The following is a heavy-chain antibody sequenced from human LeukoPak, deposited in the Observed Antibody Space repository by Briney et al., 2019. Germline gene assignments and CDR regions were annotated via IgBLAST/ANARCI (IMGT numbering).Heavy chain of an antibody. V-gene: IGHV3-30*01. CDR3: ARVNSGSYWYFDL. CDR2: ISYDGSNK. J-gene: IGHJ2*01. Sequence: GRSLRLSSAASGFTFSSYAMHWVRQAPGKGLEWVAVISYDGSNKYYADSVKSRFTISRDNSKNTLYLQMNSLRAEDTAVYYCARVNSGSYWYFDLWGRGTLVTVSS. D-gene: IGHD1-26*01. CDR1: GFTFSSYA.